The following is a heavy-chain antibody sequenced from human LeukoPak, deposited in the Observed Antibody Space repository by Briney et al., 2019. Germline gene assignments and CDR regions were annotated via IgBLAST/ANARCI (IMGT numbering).Heavy chain of an antibody. J-gene: IGHJ4*02. CDR3: ARGGYYYDSSGYYAFGY. CDR2: IYTSGST. Sequence: SETLSLTCTVSGGSISSSSYYWSWIRQPAGKGLEWIGRIYTSGSTNYNPSLKSRVTMSVDTSKNQFSLKLSSVTAADTAVYYCARGGYYYDSSGYYAFGYWGQGTLVTVSS. CDR1: GGSISSSSYY. V-gene: IGHV4-61*02. D-gene: IGHD3-22*01.